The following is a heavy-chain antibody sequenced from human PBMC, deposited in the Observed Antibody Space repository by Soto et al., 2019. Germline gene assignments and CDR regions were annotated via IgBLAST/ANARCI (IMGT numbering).Heavy chain of an antibody. Sequence: GSLRLSCAASGFTFSSYAMSWVRQAPGKGLEWVSAISGSGGSTYYADSVKGRFTISRDNSKNTLYLQMNSLRAEDTAVYYCAKDDDSSGWFYYYYYGMDVWGQGTRVTVSS. CDR2: ISGSGGST. D-gene: IGHD6-19*01. J-gene: IGHJ6*02. CDR3: AKDDDSSGWFYYYYYGMDV. CDR1: GFTFSSYA. V-gene: IGHV3-23*01.